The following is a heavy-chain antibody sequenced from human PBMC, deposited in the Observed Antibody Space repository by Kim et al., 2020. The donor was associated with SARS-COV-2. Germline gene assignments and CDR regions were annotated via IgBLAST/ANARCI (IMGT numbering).Heavy chain of an antibody. CDR2: IIPIFGTA. J-gene: IGHJ6*02. D-gene: IGHD2-2*01. Sequence: SVKVSCKASGGTFSSYAISWVRQAPGQGLEWMGGIIPIFGTANYAQKFQGRVTITADESTSTAYMELSSLRSEDTAVYYCARVREKYQLLHYYYYYGMDVWGQGTTVTVSS. V-gene: IGHV1-69*13. CDR1: GGTFSSYA. CDR3: ARVREKYQLLHYYYYYGMDV.